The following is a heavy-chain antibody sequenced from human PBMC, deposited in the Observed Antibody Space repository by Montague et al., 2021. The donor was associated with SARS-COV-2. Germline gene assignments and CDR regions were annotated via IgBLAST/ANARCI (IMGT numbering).Heavy chain of an antibody. CDR2: VDPEDGKT. D-gene: IGHD7-27*01. CDR1: GYSLTELP. V-gene: IGHV1-24*01. Sequence: SVTVSFKVSGYSLTELPMHWVRQAPRKGLEWMGGVDPEDGKTIYAQNFQGRLTIAEDTSADTAYMELSSLRSDDTAVYYCATSADWGSTGRFDFWGQGTLVTVSS. CDR3: ATSADWGSTGRFDF. J-gene: IGHJ4*02.